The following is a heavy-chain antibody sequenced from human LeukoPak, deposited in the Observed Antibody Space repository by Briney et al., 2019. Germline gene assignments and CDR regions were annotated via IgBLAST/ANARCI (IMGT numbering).Heavy chain of an antibody. CDR3: ARYYCSSTSCYDYYGMDV. V-gene: IGHV4-34*01. J-gene: IGHJ6*02. D-gene: IGHD2-2*01. Sequence: SETLSLTCAVYGGSFSGYYWSWIRQPPGKGLEWIGEINHSGSTNYNPSLKSRVTISVDTSKNQFSLKLSSVTAADMAVYYCARYYCSSTSCYDYYGMDVWGQGTTVTVSS. CDR2: INHSGST. CDR1: GGSFSGYY.